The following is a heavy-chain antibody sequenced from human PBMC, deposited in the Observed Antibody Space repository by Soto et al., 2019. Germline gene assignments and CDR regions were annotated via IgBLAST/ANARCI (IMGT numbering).Heavy chain of an antibody. V-gene: IGHV1-2*04. CDR2: INPNSGGT. Sequence: ASVKVSCKASGYTFTGYYMHWVRQAPGQGLGWMGWINPNSGGTNYAQKFQGWVTMTRGTSISTAYMELSRLRSDDTAVYYCARDRYSSSWFEVYYYYYGMDVWGQGTTVTVSS. CDR3: ARDRYSSSWFEVYYYYYGMDV. CDR1: GYTFTGYY. D-gene: IGHD6-13*01. J-gene: IGHJ6*02.